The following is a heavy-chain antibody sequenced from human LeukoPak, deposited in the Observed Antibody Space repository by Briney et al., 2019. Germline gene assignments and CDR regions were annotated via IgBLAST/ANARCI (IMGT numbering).Heavy chain of an antibody. CDR1: GFTLTNYW. J-gene: IGHJ4*02. V-gene: IGHV3-7*01. CDR3: AKDVGKWESLHFFDY. D-gene: IGHD1-26*01. CDR2: VKQDGSGE. Sequence: GGSLRLSCEASGFTLTNYWMSWVRQAPGKGLEWVANVKQDGSGEYYMASVKGRFTISRDNAKNSLYLQMNSLRAEDTAVYYCAKDVGKWESLHFFDYWGQGTLVTVSS.